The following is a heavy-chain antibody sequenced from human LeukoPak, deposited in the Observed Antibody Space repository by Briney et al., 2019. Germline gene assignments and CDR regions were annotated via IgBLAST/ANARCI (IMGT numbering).Heavy chain of an antibody. Sequence: SQTLSLTCVLSGDSVSSNSGSWNWLRQSPSRGLEWLGRTYYRSKWYNDYAVSVKIRITINPDTSKNQFSLQLNSVTPEDTAVYYCARTYDGDMDVWGKGTTVTVSS. CDR1: GDSVSSNSGS. D-gene: IGHD3-16*01. CDR3: ARTYDGDMDV. V-gene: IGHV6-1*01. CDR2: TYYRSKWYN. J-gene: IGHJ6*03.